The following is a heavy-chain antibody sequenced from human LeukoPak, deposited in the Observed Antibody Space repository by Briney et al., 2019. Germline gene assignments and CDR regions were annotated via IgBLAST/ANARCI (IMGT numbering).Heavy chain of an antibody. D-gene: IGHD3-10*01. CDR3: AAAPSLRSSGSKVPSWFDP. CDR1: GFTFATSA. Sequence: ASVKVSCKASGFTFATSALQWVRQARGQRPEWIGWIVVGSGNTNYAQKFQERATITRDMSTSTAYMELSSLRSEDTAVYYCAAAPSLRSSGSKVPSWFDPWGQGTLVTVSS. CDR2: IVVGSGNT. J-gene: IGHJ5*02. V-gene: IGHV1-58*01.